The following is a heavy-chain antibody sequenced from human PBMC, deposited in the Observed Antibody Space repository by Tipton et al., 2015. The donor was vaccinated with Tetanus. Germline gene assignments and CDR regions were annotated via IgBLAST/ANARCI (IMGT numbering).Heavy chain of an antibody. D-gene: IGHD3-3*01. Sequence: LRLSCTVSGGSISSSSYYWGWIRQPPGKGLEWIGSIYYSGSTYYNPSLKSRVTISVDTSKNQFSLKLSSVTAADTAVYYCARVGSYEYYYYGMDVWGQGTTVTVSS. CDR1: GGSISSSSYY. CDR2: IYYSGST. CDR3: ARVGSYEYYYYGMDV. V-gene: IGHV4-39*07. J-gene: IGHJ6*02.